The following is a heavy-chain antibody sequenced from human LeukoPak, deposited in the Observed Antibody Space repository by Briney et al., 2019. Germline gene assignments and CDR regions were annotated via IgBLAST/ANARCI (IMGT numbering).Heavy chain of an antibody. Sequence: GGSLRLSCAASGFTFSDYYMSWIRQAPGKGLEWVSYISSSSSYTNYADSVKGRFTISRDNAKNSPYLQMNSLRAEDTAVYYCARAGRYCSSTSCSIPDYWGQGTLVTVSS. CDR3: ARAGRYCSSTSCSIPDY. D-gene: IGHD2-2*01. V-gene: IGHV3-11*06. J-gene: IGHJ4*02. CDR1: GFTFSDYY. CDR2: ISSSSSYT.